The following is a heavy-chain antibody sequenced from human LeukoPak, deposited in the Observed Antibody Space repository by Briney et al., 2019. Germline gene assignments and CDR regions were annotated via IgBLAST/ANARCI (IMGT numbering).Heavy chain of an antibody. V-gene: IGHV3-23*01. CDR2: ISRDGDKT. J-gene: IGHJ4*02. CDR1: GFSLSINS. Sequence: GGSLRLSCAVSGFSLSINSMCWVRQAPGKGLEWVSGISRDGDKTYYVDSEEGRFTISRDTSKNTLYLQMDTLRVEDTATYYCAKEEVPNDYWGQGTLVTVSS. CDR3: AKEEVPNDY.